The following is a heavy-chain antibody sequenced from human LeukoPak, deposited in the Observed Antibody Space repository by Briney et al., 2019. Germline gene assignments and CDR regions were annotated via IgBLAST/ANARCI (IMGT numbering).Heavy chain of an antibody. CDR3: TRYNNDHFDY. V-gene: IGHV3-33*01. Sequence: PGGSLRLSCAGPGFTFGGYGMHSFRQTPGKGLEWVAVIAYDGSRAFYAHSVKGRFTISRDNSKNTMSVQMDDLRAEDTAVYYCTRYNNDHFDYWGEGALVTVSS. D-gene: IGHD1-14*01. CDR1: GFTFGGYG. J-gene: IGHJ4*02. CDR2: IAYDGSRA.